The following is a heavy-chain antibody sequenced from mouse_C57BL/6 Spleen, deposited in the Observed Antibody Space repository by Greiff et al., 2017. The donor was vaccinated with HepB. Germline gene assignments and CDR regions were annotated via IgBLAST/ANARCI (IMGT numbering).Heavy chain of an antibody. CDR3: ARRGTTVVAPLDY. CDR1: GFNIKDYY. V-gene: IGHV14-2*01. Sequence: EVMLVESGAELVKPGASVKLSCTASGFNIKDYYMHWVKQRTEQGLEWIGRIDPEDDETKYAPKFQGKATITADTSSNTAYLQLSSLTSEDTAVYYCARRGTTVVAPLDYWGQGTTLTVSS. D-gene: IGHD1-1*01. CDR2: IDPEDDET. J-gene: IGHJ2*01.